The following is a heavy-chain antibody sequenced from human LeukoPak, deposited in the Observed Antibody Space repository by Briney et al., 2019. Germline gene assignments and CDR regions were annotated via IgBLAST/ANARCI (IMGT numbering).Heavy chain of an antibody. CDR2: MNPNSGNT. CDR1: GYTFTSYD. D-gene: IGHD6-13*01. CDR3: ARNRHLSSSWYDY. V-gene: IGHV1-8*02. Sequence: ASVKVSCKASGYTFTSYDINWVRQATGQGLEWMGWMNPNSGNTGYAQKFQGRVTMTRNTSISTAYMELSSLRSEDTAVYYGARNRHLSSSWYDYWGQGTLVTVST. J-gene: IGHJ4*02.